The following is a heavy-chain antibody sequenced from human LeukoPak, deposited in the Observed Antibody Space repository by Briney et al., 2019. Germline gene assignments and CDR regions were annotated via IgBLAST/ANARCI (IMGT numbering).Heavy chain of an antibody. V-gene: IGHV3-9*01. CDR1: GFTFDDYA. J-gene: IGHJ6*02. CDR3: AKGRNRRALFRMYGMDV. CDR2: ISWNSGSI. D-gene: IGHD1-1*01. Sequence: PGGSLRLSCAASGFTFDDYAMHWVRQAPGKGLEWVSGISWNSGSIGYADSVKGRFTISRDNAKNSLYLQMNSLRAEDTALYYCAKGRNRRALFRMYGMDVWGQGTTVTVSS.